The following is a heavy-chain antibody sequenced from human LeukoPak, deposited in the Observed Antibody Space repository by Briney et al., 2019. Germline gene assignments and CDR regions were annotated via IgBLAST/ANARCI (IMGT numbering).Heavy chain of an antibody. Sequence: SETLSLTCAVYGGSFSGYYWSWLRQPPGKGLEWIGEINHSGSTNYNPSLKSRVTISVDTSKNQFSLKLSSVTAADTAVYYCAREGGYCSSTSCYYKFNWFDPWGQGTLVTVSS. CDR1: GGSFSGYY. V-gene: IGHV4-34*01. CDR3: AREGGYCSSTSCYYKFNWFDP. J-gene: IGHJ5*02. D-gene: IGHD2-2*01. CDR2: INHSGST.